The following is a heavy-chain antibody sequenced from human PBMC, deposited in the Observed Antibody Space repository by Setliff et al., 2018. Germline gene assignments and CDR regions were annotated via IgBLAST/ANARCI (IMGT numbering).Heavy chain of an antibody. D-gene: IGHD3-10*01. J-gene: IGHJ6*02. CDR3: ARDHVYGSQYYYYYYGMDV. V-gene: IGHV3-7*01. CDR1: GFTFSSYW. CDR2: IKQDGSEK. Sequence: PGGSLRLSCAASGFTFSSYWMSWVRQAPGKGLEWVANIKQDGSEKYYGDSVRGRFTISRDNAKNSLYLQMNSLRAEDTAVYYCARDHVYGSQYYYYYYGMDVWGQGTTVSVSS.